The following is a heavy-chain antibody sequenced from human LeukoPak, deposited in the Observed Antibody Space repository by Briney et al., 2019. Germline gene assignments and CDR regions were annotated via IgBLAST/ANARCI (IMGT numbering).Heavy chain of an antibody. Sequence: KPAETLSLTCAVYGGSIRGHYWSWIRQPPGKGLEWIGEINHSGSPNYNPSLESRVTLSEDTSKNHFSLMLRSVTAAETAVYYCARGPGASVDFWGQGTLVTVSS. D-gene: IGHD2-2*01. V-gene: IGHV4-34*01. CDR3: ARGPGASVDF. CDR2: INHSGSP. CDR1: GGSIRGHY. J-gene: IGHJ4*02.